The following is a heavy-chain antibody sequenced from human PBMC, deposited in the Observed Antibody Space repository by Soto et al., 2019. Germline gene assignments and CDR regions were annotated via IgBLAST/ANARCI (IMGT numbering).Heavy chain of an antibody. D-gene: IGHD2-21*02. J-gene: IGHJ4*02. CDR3: ARDSCAGDCGGPEF. CDR2: IWSDGSAK. CDR1: GFTFTSYG. V-gene: IGHV3-33*01. Sequence: QVHLVESGGGVVQPGRYLRLSCSASGFTFTSYGMHWVRQAPGKGLEWVAVIWSDGSAKYYADSVKGRFTLSRDNSKNTLFLEMDSLRAEDTAVYYCARDSCAGDCGGPEFWGQGTLVTVSS.